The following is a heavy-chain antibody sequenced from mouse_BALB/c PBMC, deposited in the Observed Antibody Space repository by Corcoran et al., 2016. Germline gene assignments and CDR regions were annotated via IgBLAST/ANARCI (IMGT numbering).Heavy chain of an antibody. J-gene: IGHJ4*01. CDR1: GYTFTNYG. V-gene: IGHV9-3-1*01. D-gene: IGHD4-1*01. Sequence: QIQLVQSGPELKKPGETVKISCKASGYTFTNYGMNWVKQAPGKGLKWMGWINTYTGEPTYADDFKGRFAFSLETSASTAYLQINNLQNEDTATYCCARSANWDAMDYWGQGTSVTVSS. CDR2: INTYTGEP. CDR3: ARSANWDAMDY.